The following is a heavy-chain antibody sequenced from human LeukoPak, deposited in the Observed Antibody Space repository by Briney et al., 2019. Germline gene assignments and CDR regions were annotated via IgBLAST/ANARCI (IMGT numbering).Heavy chain of an antibody. Sequence: SETLSVTCTVSGGSISSSSYNWGWIRQPPGKGLEWIGSHSFGGTIYNNPSLKSRVTISVDTSKNQFSLKLSSVTAADTAVYYCARHEGSFARLWFFDLWGRGTLVTVSS. CDR3: ARHEGSFARLWFFDL. CDR2: HSFGGTI. CDR1: GGSISSSSYN. D-gene: IGHD3-9*01. J-gene: IGHJ2*01. V-gene: IGHV4-39*01.